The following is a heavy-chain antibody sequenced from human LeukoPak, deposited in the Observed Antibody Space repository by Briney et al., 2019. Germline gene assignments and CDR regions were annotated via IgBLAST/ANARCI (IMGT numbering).Heavy chain of an antibody. V-gene: IGHV3-53*01. CDR3: ARVGDHYHWYFDL. Sequence: PGGSLRLSCAPSGFTVSTNYMNWVRQTPGKGLEWVSIIYSGGSTYYADSAKGRFIVSRDSSKNTLYLQMNRLRAEDTAVYYCARVGDHYHWYFDLWGRGTLVTVSS. J-gene: IGHJ2*01. CDR1: GFTVSTNY. D-gene: IGHD3-10*01. CDR2: IYSGGST.